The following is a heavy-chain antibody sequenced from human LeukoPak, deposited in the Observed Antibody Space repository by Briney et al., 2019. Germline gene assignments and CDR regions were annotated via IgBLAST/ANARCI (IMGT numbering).Heavy chain of an antibody. CDR1: GGSISSYY. J-gene: IGHJ1*01. CDR2: IYYSGST. CDR3: ASRGGGRGYCSSTSCSHSGPRGYFQH. V-gene: IGHV4-59*12. D-gene: IGHD2-2*01. Sequence: PSETLSLTCTVSGGSISSYYWSWIRQPPGKGLEWIGYIYYSGSTNYNPSLKSRVTISVDTSKNQFSLKLSSVTAADTAVYYCASRGGGRGYCSSTSCSHSGPRGYFQHWGQGTLVTVSS.